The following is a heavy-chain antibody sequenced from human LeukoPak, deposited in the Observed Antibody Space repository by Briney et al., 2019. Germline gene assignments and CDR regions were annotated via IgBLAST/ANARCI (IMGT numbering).Heavy chain of an antibody. CDR2: ISSSSSYI. J-gene: IGHJ6*02. CDR1: GFTFSSYS. V-gene: IGHV3-21*04. D-gene: IGHD2-2*01. Sequence: GGSLRLSCAASGFTFSSYSMNWVRQAPGKGLEWVSSISSSSSYIYYADSVKGRFTISRDNAKNSLYLQMNSLRAEDTAVYYCARDRYCSSTSCYPGYYYGMDVWGQGTTVTVSS. CDR3: ARDRYCSSTSCYPGYYYGMDV.